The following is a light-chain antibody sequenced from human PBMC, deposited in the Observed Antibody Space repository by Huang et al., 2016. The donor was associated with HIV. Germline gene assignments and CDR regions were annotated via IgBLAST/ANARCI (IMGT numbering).Light chain of an antibody. V-gene: IGKV3-20*01. CDR1: QSGTSSY. CDR3: QQFLRSPYT. Sequence: EIVLTQSPGTLSLSPGERATLSCRASQSGTSSYLVWYQQKPGQAPRLLVYGASSRACGIPDRFSGRGSVTDFSLTISILEPEDFAVYYCQQFLRSPYTFGQGTKLEMK. CDR2: GAS. J-gene: IGKJ2*01.